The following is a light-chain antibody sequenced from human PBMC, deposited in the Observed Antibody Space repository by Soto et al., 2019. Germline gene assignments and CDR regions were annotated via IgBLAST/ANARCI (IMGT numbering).Light chain of an antibody. J-gene: IGLJ2*01. CDR1: SSDVGGYNY. CDR2: DVS. CDR3: SSYTSGSTLGV. V-gene: IGLV2-14*03. Sequence: QSALTQPASVSGSPGQSITISCTGTSSDVGGYNYVSWYQQHPGKAPKLMIYDVSNRPSGVSNRFSGSKSRNTASLTISGLQAEDEADYYCSSYTSGSTLGVFGGGTKVTVL.